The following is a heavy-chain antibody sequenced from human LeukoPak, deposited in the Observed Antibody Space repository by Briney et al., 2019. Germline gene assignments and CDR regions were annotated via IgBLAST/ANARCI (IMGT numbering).Heavy chain of an antibody. CDR3: ANHIIGKHQLLMGYYYYMDV. Sequence: GGSLRLSCAASGFTFSSYAMSWVRQAPGKGLEWVSAISGSGGSTYYADSVKGRFTIFRDNSKNTLYLQMNSLRAEDTAVYYCANHIIGKHQLLMGYYYYMDVRGKGTTVTVSS. CDR2: ISGSGGST. V-gene: IGHV3-23*01. CDR1: GFTFSSYA. J-gene: IGHJ6*03. D-gene: IGHD2-2*01.